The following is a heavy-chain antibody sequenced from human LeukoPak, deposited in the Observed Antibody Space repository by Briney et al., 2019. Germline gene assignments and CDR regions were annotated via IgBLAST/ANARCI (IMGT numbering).Heavy chain of an antibody. CDR1: GYSFTSYW. CDR3: ARLLKDYDFLTGYLPRYFDY. J-gene: IGHJ4*02. V-gene: IGHV5-51*01. D-gene: IGHD3-9*01. CDR2: IYAGDSDT. Sequence: GESLKISCKGSGYSFTSYWIGWVRQMPGKGLEWMGIIYAGDSDTRYSPSFQGQVTISADKSISTAYLQWSSLKASDTAMYYCARLLKDYDFLTGYLPRYFDYWGQGTLVTVSS.